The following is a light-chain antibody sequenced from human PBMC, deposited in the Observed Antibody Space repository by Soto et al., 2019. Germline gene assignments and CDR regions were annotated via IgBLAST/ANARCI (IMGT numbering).Light chain of an antibody. CDR1: QSVLYSVNSKNY. V-gene: IGKV4-1*01. CDR3: QHYYSDPPWT. CDR2: WAS. J-gene: IGKJ1*01. Sequence: DIVMTQSPDSLAVSLGEKATINCRSSQSVLYSVNSKNYLSWYQQKPGQPPKLLIYWASTRESGVPDRFSGSGSGTDFTLTISSLQAEDVAVYYCQHYYSDPPWTFGQGTKVEIK.